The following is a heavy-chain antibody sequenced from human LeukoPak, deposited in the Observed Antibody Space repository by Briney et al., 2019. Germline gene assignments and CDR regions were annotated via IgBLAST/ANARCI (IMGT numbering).Heavy chain of an antibody. CDR3: ARDRVAVAGTISYYYYYYMDV. D-gene: IGHD6-19*01. V-gene: IGHV3-48*03. J-gene: IGHJ6*03. CDR2: ISSSGSTI. Sequence: GRSLRLSCAASGFTFSSYAMHWVRQAPGKGLEWVSYISSSGSTIYYADSVKGRFTISRDNAKNSLYLQMNSLRAEDTAVYYCARDRVAVAGTISYYYYYYMDVWGKGTTVTVSS. CDR1: GFTFSSYA.